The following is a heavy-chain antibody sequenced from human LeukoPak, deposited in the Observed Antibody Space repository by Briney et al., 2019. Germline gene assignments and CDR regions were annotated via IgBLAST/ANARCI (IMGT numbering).Heavy chain of an antibody. Sequence: GGSLRLSCVVSGFSVSNNYIIWVRQAPGKGLEWVSSISSSSSYIYYADSVKGRFTISRDNAKNSLYLQMNSPRAEDTAVYYCARDRIETIFGVVITNWFDPWGQGTLVTVSS. J-gene: IGHJ5*02. CDR2: ISSSSSYI. CDR3: ARDRIETIFGVVITNWFDP. D-gene: IGHD3-3*01. V-gene: IGHV3-21*01. CDR1: GFSVSNNY.